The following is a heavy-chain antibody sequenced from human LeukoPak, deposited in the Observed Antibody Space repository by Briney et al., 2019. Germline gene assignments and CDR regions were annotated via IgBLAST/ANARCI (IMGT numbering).Heavy chain of an antibody. D-gene: IGHD6-19*01. J-gene: IGHJ4*02. Sequence: GASVKVSCKASGYTFTGYYMHWVRQAPGQGLEWMGWINPNSGGTNYAQKFQGRVTMTRDTSISTAYMELSRLRSDDTAVYYCAKSLAPRDGLASVAGTQSFDYWGQGTLVTVSS. CDR2: INPNSGGT. V-gene: IGHV1-2*02. CDR3: AKSLAPRDGLASVAGTQSFDY. CDR1: GYTFTGYY.